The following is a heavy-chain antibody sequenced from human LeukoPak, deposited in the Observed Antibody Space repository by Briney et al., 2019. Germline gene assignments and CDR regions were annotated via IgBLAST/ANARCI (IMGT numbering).Heavy chain of an antibody. J-gene: IGHJ4*02. Sequence: ASVKVSCKASGYTFTSYYMHWVRQAPGQGLEWMGIINPSGGSTSYAQKFQGRVTMTRDTSTSTVYMELSSLRSEDTAVYYCARAYRQDTAMVPLDYWGQGTLVTVSS. V-gene: IGHV1-46*01. D-gene: IGHD5-18*01. CDR3: ARAYRQDTAMVPLDY. CDR2: INPSGGST. CDR1: GYTFTSYY.